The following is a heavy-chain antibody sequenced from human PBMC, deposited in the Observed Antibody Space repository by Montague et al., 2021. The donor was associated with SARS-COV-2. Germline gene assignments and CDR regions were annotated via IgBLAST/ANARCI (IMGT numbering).Heavy chain of an antibody. J-gene: IGHJ4*02. D-gene: IGHD3-3*01. V-gene: IGHV4-31*03. CDR1: GGSISSGGYY. Sequence: TLSLTCTVSGGSISSGGYYWSWIRQHPGKGLKWIGYIYYSGSTHYNPSLRSRVTISVDTSKNQFSLKLSSVTAADTAVYYCARAPATIFGVVKQIDYWGQGTLVTVSS. CDR2: IYYSGST. CDR3: ARAPATIFGVVKQIDY.